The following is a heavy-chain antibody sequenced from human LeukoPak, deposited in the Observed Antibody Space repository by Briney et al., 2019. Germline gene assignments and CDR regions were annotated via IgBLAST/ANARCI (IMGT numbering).Heavy chain of an antibody. D-gene: IGHD3-22*01. CDR3: ARDVYYDSSGYPRVALY. J-gene: IGHJ4*02. Sequence: ASMKVSCKASGYTFTSYGINWVRHAPGQGLEWMAGISAYNGNTNYEQELQGRVTLTTDTSTSTAYMELRSLRSDDTAVYYCARDVYYDSSGYPRVALYWGQGTLVTVSS. CDR2: ISAYNGNT. V-gene: IGHV1-18*01. CDR1: GYTFTSYG.